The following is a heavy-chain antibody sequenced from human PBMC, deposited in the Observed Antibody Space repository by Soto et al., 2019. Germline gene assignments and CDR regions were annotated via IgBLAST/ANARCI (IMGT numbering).Heavy chain of an antibody. D-gene: IGHD2-15*01. CDR1: GGTFSSYA. V-gene: IGHV1-69*13. Sequence: SVQVSCKASGGTFSSYAISWVRQAPGQGLEWMGGIIPIFGTANYAQKFQGRVTITADESTSTAYMELSSLRSEDTAVYYCARETCSGGSCYSGYGDPQVWGQGTLVTVSS. J-gene: IGHJ4*02. CDR2: IIPIFGTA. CDR3: ARETCSGGSCYSGYGDPQV.